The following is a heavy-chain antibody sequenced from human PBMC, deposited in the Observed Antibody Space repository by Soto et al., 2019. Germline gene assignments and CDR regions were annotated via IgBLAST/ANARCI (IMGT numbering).Heavy chain of an antibody. J-gene: IGHJ6*02. CDR2: ITSSGSTT. CDR3: ARVAIASGGVIAVTYALDV. CDR1: GFTFSDHY. Sequence: PGGSLRLSCAASGFTFSDHYMDWVRQAPGKGLEWVSFITSSGSTTYYADSVKGRFTVSRDNVKNSLFLQMNSLRDEDTAVYYCARVAIASGGVIAVTYALDVWGQGTTVTVSS. V-gene: IGHV3-48*02. D-gene: IGHD3-16*02.